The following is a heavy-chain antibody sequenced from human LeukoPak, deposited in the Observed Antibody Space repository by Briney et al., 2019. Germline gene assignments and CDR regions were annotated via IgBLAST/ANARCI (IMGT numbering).Heavy chain of an antibody. CDR2: IYYSGST. Sequence: SETLSLTCTVSGGSISSGGYYWSWIRQHPGKGLEWIGYIYYSGSTYYNPSLKSRVTISVDTSKNQFSLKLSSVTAADTAVYYCARGPSIRKWLVQQYFDYWGQGTLVTVSS. V-gene: IGHV4-31*03. CDR3: ARGPSIRKWLVQQYFDY. D-gene: IGHD6-19*01. CDR1: GGSISSGGYY. J-gene: IGHJ4*02.